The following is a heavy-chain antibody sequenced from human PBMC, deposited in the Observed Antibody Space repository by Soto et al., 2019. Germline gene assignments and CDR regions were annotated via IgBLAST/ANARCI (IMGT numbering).Heavy chain of an antibody. CDR2: IIPILGIA. Sequence: ASVKVSCKASGGTFSSYTISWVRQAPGQGLEWMGRIIPILGIANYAQKFQGRVTITADKSTSTAYMELSSLRSEDTAVYYCARDHGAVVVPAARTRDAFDIWGQGTMVTVSS. CDR1: GGTFSSYT. CDR3: ARDHGAVVVPAARTRDAFDI. J-gene: IGHJ3*02. V-gene: IGHV1-69*04. D-gene: IGHD2-2*01.